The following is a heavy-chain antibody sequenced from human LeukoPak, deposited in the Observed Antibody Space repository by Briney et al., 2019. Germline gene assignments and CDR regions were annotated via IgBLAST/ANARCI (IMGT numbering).Heavy chain of an antibody. D-gene: IGHD6-19*01. Sequence: GGSLRLSCAASGFTFSSYAMSWVRQAPGKGPEWVSAISGSGGSTYYADSVKGRFTISRDNSKNTLYLQMNSLRAEDTAVYYCAKGVAVAGLFDYWGQGTLVTVSS. V-gene: IGHV3-23*01. J-gene: IGHJ4*02. CDR1: GFTFSSYA. CDR3: AKGVAVAGLFDY. CDR2: ISGSGGST.